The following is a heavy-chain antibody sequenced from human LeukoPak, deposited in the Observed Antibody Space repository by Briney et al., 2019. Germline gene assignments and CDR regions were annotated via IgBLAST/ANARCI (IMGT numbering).Heavy chain of an antibody. D-gene: IGHD3-22*01. CDR1: GYTFTGYY. Sequence: ASVKVSCKASGYTFTGYYMHWVRQAPGQGLEWMGRINPNSGGTNYAQKFQGGVTMTRDTSISTAYMELSRLRSDDTAVYYCARSRVGLTTMIVSYWGQGTLVTVSS. CDR2: INPNSGGT. J-gene: IGHJ4*02. V-gene: IGHV1-2*06. CDR3: ARSRVGLTTMIVSY.